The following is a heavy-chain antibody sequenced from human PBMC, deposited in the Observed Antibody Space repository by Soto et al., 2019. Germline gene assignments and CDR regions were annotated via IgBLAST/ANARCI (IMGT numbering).Heavy chain of an antibody. CDR2: ISYSGST. Sequence: SETLSLTCTVSGGSISSYYWSWIRQPPGKGLEWIGYISYSGSTNYNPSLKSRVTISVDTSKNRSSLKLSSVTAADTAVYYCARAYSSSWYQNFLDCWGQGTLVTVSS. CDR1: GGSISSYY. V-gene: IGHV4-59*01. J-gene: IGHJ4*02. D-gene: IGHD6-13*01. CDR3: ARAYSSSWYQNFLDC.